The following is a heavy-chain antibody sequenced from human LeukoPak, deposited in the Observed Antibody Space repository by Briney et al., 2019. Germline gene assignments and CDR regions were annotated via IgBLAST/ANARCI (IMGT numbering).Heavy chain of an antibody. CDR1: GGSISSYY. Sequence: SETLSLTCTVSGGSISSYYWSWIRQPPGKGLEWIGYIYYSGSTNYNPSLKSRVTISVDTSKNQFSLKLSSVTAADTAVYYCARPNYDSSGYYPNAFDIWGQGTMVTVSS. J-gene: IGHJ3*02. CDR2: IYYSGST. D-gene: IGHD3-22*01. V-gene: IGHV4-59*01. CDR3: ARPNYDSSGYYPNAFDI.